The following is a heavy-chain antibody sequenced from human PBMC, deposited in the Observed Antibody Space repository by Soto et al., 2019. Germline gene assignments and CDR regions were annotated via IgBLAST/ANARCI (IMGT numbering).Heavy chain of an antibody. Sequence: SVKVSCKASGGTFSSYAISWVRQAPGQGLEWMGGIIPIFGTANYAQKFQGRVTITADESTSTAYMELNSLRSEDTAVDYCERGPAVAGTNANWVDPWGQGTLVTVSS. V-gene: IGHV1-69*13. D-gene: IGHD6-19*01. CDR3: ERGPAVAGTNANWVDP. CDR2: IIPIFGTA. J-gene: IGHJ5*02. CDR1: GGTFSSYA.